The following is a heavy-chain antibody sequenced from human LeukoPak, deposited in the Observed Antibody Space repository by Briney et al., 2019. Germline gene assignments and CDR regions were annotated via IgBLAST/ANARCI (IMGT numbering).Heavy chain of an antibody. CDR3: ATVTIFGVDPFDY. Sequence: GGSLRLSCAASGFTFSSYAMHWVRQAPGKGLEWVAVISYDGSNKYYADSVKGRFTISRDNSKNTLYLQMNSLRAEDTAVYYCATVTIFGVDPFDYWGQGTLVTVSS. D-gene: IGHD3-3*01. CDR2: ISYDGSNK. V-gene: IGHV3-30-3*01. J-gene: IGHJ4*02. CDR1: GFTFSSYA.